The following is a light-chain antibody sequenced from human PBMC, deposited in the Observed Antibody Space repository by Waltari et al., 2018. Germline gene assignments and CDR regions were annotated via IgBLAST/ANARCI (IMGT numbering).Light chain of an antibody. CDR1: QSVSSSD. CDR2: GAS. CDR3: QQYGSSPYT. Sequence: DIVLTQSPGTLSLSPGERATLSCRASQSVSSSDLAWYQQKPGQAPRLLIHGASSKATGRPDRVSGSGSGTDFTLTISRLEPEDVAVYYWQQYGSSPYTGGQGTKLGIK. V-gene: IGKV3-20*01. J-gene: IGKJ2*01.